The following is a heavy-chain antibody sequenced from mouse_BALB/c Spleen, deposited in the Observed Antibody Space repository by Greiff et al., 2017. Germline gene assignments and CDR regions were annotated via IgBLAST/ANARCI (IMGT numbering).Heavy chain of an antibody. V-gene: IGHV2-4-1*01. CDR2: IWSGGST. Sequence: QVQLKQSGPGLVQPSQSLSITCTVSGFSLTSYGVHWVRQSPGKGLEWLGVIWSGGSTDYNAAFISRLSISKDNSKSQVFFKMNSLQADDTAIYYCARKGIYYDYDEAYYYAMDYWGQGTSVTVSS. CDR1: GFSLTSYG. CDR3: ARKGIYYDYDEAYYYAMDY. J-gene: IGHJ4*01. D-gene: IGHD2-4*01.